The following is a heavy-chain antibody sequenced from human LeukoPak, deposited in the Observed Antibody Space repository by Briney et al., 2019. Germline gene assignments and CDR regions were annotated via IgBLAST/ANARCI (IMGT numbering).Heavy chain of an antibody. V-gene: IGHV3-66*04. CDR1: GFSVSVNY. D-gene: IGHD4-11*01. J-gene: IGHJ6*03. Sequence: GGSLRLSCEISGFSVSVNYINWVRQAPGKGLEWVSVIHTDGTKYYGDSVKGRFIISRDESKNTVYLQMNSLRAEDTAVYYCARHDYSMGYYFYYLDVWGKGTTVTVSS. CDR2: IHTDGTK. CDR3: ARHDYSMGYYFYYLDV.